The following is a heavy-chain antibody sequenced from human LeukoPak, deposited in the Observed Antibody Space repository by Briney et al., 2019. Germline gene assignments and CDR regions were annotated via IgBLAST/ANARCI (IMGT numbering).Heavy chain of an antibody. D-gene: IGHD6-13*01. CDR2: INTGGGDT. V-gene: IGHV3-23*01. Sequence: PGGSLRLSCAASGFTFSSHAMGWVRQAPGKGLEWVSVINTGGGDTYYAGSVKGRFTISRDNSKNTVYLQMNSLRAEDTAVYYCAKGSDERIAVAGSLFDYWGQGTLVTVSS. J-gene: IGHJ4*02. CDR3: AKGSDERIAVAGSLFDY. CDR1: GFTFSSHA.